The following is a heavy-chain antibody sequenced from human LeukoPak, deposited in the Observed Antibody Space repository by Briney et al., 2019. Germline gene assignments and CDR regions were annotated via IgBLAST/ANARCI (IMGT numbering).Heavy chain of an antibody. CDR2: ISAYNGNT. Sequence: GASVKVSCKASGYTFTSYGISWVRQAPGQGLEWMGWISAYNGNTNYAQKLQGRVTMTTDTSTSTAYMELRSLRSDDTAVYYCARDPGTSLGYCSGGSCPPPDYWGQGTLVTVSS. V-gene: IGHV1-18*01. D-gene: IGHD2-15*01. CDR1: GYTFTSYG. CDR3: ARDPGTSLGYCSGGSCPPPDY. J-gene: IGHJ4*02.